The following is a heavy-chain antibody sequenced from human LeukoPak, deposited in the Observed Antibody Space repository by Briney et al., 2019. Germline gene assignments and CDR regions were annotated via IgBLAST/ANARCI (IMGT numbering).Heavy chain of an antibody. CDR2: INHTRST. CDR3: ARGLRQQLVARQLDY. J-gene: IGHJ4*02. CDR1: GGSYSSNY. V-gene: IGHV4-34*01. D-gene: IGHD6-13*01. Sequence: SETVSLICAVCGGSYSSNYWSWVRQPRGKGVEGGGEINHTRSTNYNPSLKSRVPISVHPSKHQFSLKLSPVTAAATAVYYCARGLRQQLVARQLDYWGQGTLVTVSS.